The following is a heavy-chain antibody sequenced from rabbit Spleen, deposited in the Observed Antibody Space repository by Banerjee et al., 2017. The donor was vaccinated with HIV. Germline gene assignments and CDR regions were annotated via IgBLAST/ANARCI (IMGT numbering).Heavy chain of an antibody. CDR3: ARDTSSSFSSYGMDL. Sequence: QQLVESGGGLVKPGASLTLTCKASGFSFSSDYYMCWVRQAPGKGLECIACIYADSSGSTYYASWAKGRFTISKTSSTTVTLQMTTLTAADTATYFCARDTSSSFSSYGMDLWGPGTLVTVS. CDR1: GFSFSSDYY. J-gene: IGHJ6*01. D-gene: IGHD1-1*01. V-gene: IGHV1S40*01. CDR2: IYADSSGST.